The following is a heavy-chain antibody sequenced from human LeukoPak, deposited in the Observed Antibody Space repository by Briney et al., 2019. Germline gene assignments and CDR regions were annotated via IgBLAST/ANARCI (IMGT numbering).Heavy chain of an antibody. J-gene: IGHJ6*03. D-gene: IGHD6-6*01. V-gene: IGHV3-7*01. CDR2: IKQDGSEK. CDR1: GFTFSSYG. CDR3: ARDPYSSSTINYYYMDV. Sequence: AGGSLRLSWAASGFTFSSYGMHWVRQAPGKGLEWVANIKQDGSEKYYVDSVKGRFTISRDTAKNSLYLQMNSLRAEDTAVYYCARDPYSSSTINYYYMDVWGKGTTVTVSS.